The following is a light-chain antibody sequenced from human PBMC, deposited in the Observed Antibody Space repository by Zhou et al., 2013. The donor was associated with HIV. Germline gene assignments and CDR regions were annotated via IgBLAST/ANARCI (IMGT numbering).Light chain of an antibody. J-gene: IGKJ1*01. CDR1: QSVSSN. CDR3: QQYGSLPRT. Sequence: EIVMTQSPATLSVSPGERATLSCRASQSVSSNLAWYQQKPGQAPRLLIYGASTRATGIPARFSGSGSGTEFTLTISRLETEDFAVYYCQQYGSLPRTFGQGTTVEIK. CDR2: GAS. V-gene: IGKV3-15*01.